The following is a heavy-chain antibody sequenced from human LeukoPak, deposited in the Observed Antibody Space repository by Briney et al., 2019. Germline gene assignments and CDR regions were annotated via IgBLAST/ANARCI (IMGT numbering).Heavy chain of an antibody. V-gene: IGHV1-2*02. CDR1: GYIFTAYY. CDR2: IRANSGGT. Sequence: ASVKVSCKASGYIFTAYYLHWVRQAPGQKPEWMGWIRANSGGTNYARKFQGRVTMTRGTSISTVYMELSGLTADDTAVYYCTRVGDDYPYWGQGTLVTVSS. J-gene: IGHJ4*02. CDR3: TRVGDDYPY. D-gene: IGHD5-24*01.